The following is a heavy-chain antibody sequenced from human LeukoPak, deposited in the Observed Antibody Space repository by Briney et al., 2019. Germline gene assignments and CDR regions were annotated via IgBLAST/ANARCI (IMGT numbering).Heavy chain of an antibody. D-gene: IGHD2-2*02. CDR3: ARADYQLLYPTKNWFDP. J-gene: IGHJ5*02. Sequence: GGSLRLSCAESGFTFSSYGMHWVRQAPGKGLEWVAVMWYDGSNKYYADSVKGRFTISRDNSKNTLYLQMNSLRAEDTAVYYCARADYQLLYPTKNWFDPWGQGTLVTVSS. CDR1: GFTFSSYG. CDR2: MWYDGSNK. V-gene: IGHV3-33*01.